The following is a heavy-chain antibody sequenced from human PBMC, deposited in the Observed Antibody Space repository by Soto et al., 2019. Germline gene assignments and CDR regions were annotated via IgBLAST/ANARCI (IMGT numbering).Heavy chain of an antibody. D-gene: IGHD1-20*01. V-gene: IGHV4-59*01. Sequence: SETLSLTCTVSGGSISSYYWSWIRQPPGKGLEWIGYIYYSGSTNYNPSLKSRVTISVDTSKNQFSLKLSSVTAADTAVYYCARANWNEAAFYIWGQGTMVTVSS. J-gene: IGHJ3*02. CDR2: IYYSGST. CDR3: ARANWNEAAFYI. CDR1: GGSISSYY.